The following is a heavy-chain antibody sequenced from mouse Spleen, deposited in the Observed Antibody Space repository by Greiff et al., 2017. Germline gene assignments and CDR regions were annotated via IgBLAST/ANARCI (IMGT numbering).Heavy chain of an antibody. V-gene: IGHV5-9*01. J-gene: IGHJ2*01. CDR2: ISSGGGNT. Sequence: EVMLVESGGGLVKPGGSLKLSCAASGFTFSSYTMSWVRQTPAKRLEWVATISSGGGNTYYPDSVKGRFTISRDNARNTLYLQMSSLRSEDTAMYYCARHNYSNYFDYWGQGTTLTVSS. D-gene: IGHD2-5*01. CDR1: GFTFSSYT. CDR3: ARHNYSNYFDY.